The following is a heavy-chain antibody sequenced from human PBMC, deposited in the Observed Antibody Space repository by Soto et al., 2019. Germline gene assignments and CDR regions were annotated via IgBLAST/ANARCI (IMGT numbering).Heavy chain of an antibody. V-gene: IGHV4-39*01. J-gene: IGHJ4*02. CDR2: IYYSGST. Sequence: QLQLQESGPGLVKPSETLSLTCTVSGGSISSSSYYWGWIRQPPGKGLEWIGSIYYSGSTYYNLSLKSRVPLSVDTSKNQFALKLSSVTAADTAVYCCARIPGYCSGDSCRIDYWGQGTLVTVSS. CDR3: ARIPGYCSGDSCRIDY. D-gene: IGHD2-15*01. CDR1: GGSISSSSYY.